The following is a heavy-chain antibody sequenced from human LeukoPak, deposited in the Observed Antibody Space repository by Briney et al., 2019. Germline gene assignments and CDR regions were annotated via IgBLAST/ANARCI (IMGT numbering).Heavy chain of an antibody. CDR1: GYTFTGYY. V-gene: IGHV1-2*02. Sequence: ASVKVSCKASGYTFTGYYMHWVRQAPGQGLEWMGWINPNSGGTNYAQKFQGRVTMTRDTSISTAYMELSRLRSDDTAVYYCAGLSTPEYYFDYWGQGTLVTVSS. CDR2: INPNSGGT. D-gene: IGHD2-15*01. CDR3: AGLSTPEYYFDY. J-gene: IGHJ4*02.